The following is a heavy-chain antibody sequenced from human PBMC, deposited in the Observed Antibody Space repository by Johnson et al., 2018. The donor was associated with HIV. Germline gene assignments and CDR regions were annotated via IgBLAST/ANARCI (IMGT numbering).Heavy chain of an antibody. CDR2: IKSDGSDT. J-gene: IGHJ3*02. Sequence: VQLVESGGGFVQPGGSLRLSCAASGFTFSNYWMHWVRQAPGKGLVWVSRIKSDGSDTSYADSVKGRFTISRDNSNNTLYLQMNSLRAEDTAVYYCAREGGRIAVAGPSRENDAFDIWGQGTMVTVSS. CDR3: AREGGRIAVAGPSRENDAFDI. CDR1: GFTFSNYW. V-gene: IGHV3-74*02. D-gene: IGHD6-19*01.